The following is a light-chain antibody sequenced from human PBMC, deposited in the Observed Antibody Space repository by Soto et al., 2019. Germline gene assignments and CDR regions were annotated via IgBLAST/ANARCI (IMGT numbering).Light chain of an antibody. CDR2: AAF. Sequence: DIQMPTYTPSLSVSVGYRVTITCLASQPMSDYLNWYQQKPGKAPKLLIYAAFSLQSGVPSRFSGIGSGTDFTLTIISLQPEDFATYYCQHSYSTRRTFVQGTKVDI. V-gene: IGKV1-39*01. CDR1: QPMSDY. J-gene: IGKJ1*01. CDR3: QHSYSTRRT.